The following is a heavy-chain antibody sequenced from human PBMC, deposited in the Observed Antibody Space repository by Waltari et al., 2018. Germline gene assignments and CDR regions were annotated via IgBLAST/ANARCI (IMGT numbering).Heavy chain of an antibody. CDR2: IIPIFGTA. Sequence: QVQLVQSGAEVKKPGSSVKVSCKASGGTFSRYAIRRVRQAPGQGLEWMGGIIPIFGTANYAQKFKGRVTITADESTSTAYMELSSLRSEDTAVYYCARDRIAARNYYYGMDVWGQGTTVTVSS. J-gene: IGHJ6*02. D-gene: IGHD6-6*01. V-gene: IGHV1-69*01. CDR3: ARDRIAARNYYYGMDV. CDR1: GGTFSRYA.